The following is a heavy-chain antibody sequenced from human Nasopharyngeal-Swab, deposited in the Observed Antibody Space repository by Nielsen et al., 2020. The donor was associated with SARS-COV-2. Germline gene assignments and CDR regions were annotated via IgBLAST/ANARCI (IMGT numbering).Heavy chain of an antibody. V-gene: IGHV4-34*01. CDR2: INHRGST. CDR3: ARGLVDVNMMLVVIGFSYWLDS. J-gene: IGHJ5*01. D-gene: IGHD3-22*01. Sequence: SETLSLTCAVYGGSFTDYYWTWIRQPPGKGLEWIGEINHRGSTNYNPSLKSRVTISADTSKNQFSLNLNSVTAADTAVYYCARGLVDVNMMLVVIGFSYWLDSWGQGTLVTVSS. CDR1: GGSFTDYY.